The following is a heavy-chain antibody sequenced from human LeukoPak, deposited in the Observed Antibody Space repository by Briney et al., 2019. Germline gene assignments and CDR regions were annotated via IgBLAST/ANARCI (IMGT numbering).Heavy chain of an antibody. CDR2: MNPNSGNT. Sequence: ASVKVSCKASGYTFTSYDINWVRQATGQWLEWMGWMNPNSGNTGYAQKFQGRVTITSNTSISTAYMELSSLRSEDTAVYYCARGGSSTRTGGYYFDYWGQGTLVTVSS. V-gene: IGHV1-8*03. D-gene: IGHD2-2*01. CDR1: GYTFTSYD. J-gene: IGHJ4*02. CDR3: ARGGSSTRTGGYYFDY.